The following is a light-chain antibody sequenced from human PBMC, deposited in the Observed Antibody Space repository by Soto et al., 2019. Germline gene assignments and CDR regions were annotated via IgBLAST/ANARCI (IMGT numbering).Light chain of an antibody. CDR2: DAS. CDR1: QSISSW. Sequence: DIQMTQSPSTLSASVGDRVTITCRASQSISSWLAWYQQKPVKAPKLLIYDASSLESGVPSRFSGSGSGTEFTLTISSLQPDDFATYYCQQYNSILYTFGQGTKLEIK. CDR3: QQYNSILYT. J-gene: IGKJ2*01. V-gene: IGKV1-5*01.